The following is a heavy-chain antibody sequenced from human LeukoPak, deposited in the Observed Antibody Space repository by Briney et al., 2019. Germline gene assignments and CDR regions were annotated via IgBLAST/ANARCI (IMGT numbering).Heavy chain of an antibody. V-gene: IGHV4-39*07. Sequence: MASETLSLTCTVSGGSISSSSYYWGWIRQPPGKGLEWIGSIYYSGSTYYNPSLKSRVTISVDTSKNQFSLKLSSVTAADTAVYYCARDGSYYPFFNAFDIWGQGTMVTVSS. J-gene: IGHJ3*02. D-gene: IGHD1-26*01. CDR1: GGSISSSSYY. CDR2: IYYSGST. CDR3: ARDGSYYPFFNAFDI.